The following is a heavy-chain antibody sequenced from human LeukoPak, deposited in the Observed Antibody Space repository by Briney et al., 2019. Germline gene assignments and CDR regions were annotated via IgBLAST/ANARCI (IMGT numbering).Heavy chain of an antibody. CDR3: ARADSSGWVSVDY. V-gene: IGHV4-59*08. CDR1: GGSVTDYY. CDR2: IYYTGT. D-gene: IGHD6-19*01. J-gene: IGHJ4*02. Sequence: TSETLSLTCTVSGGSVTDYYWSWIRQSPGKGLEWIGYIYYTGTSYNPSLKSRVTISVDTSKNQFSLKLNSLTAADTAVYYCARADSSGWVSVDYWGQGTLVTVSS.